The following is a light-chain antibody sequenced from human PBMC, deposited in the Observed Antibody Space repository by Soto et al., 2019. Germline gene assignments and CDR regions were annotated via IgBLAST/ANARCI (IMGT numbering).Light chain of an antibody. J-gene: IGKJ1*01. V-gene: IGKV3-20*01. CDR2: GAS. CDR3: QQYSSTFWT. Sequence: DIVLAQSAGTLSLSPGERATLSCRASQSISSSYLAWYQQKPGQAPRLLVYGASSRATGIPDRFSGSGSGTDFTLTISRLEPEDFALYYCQQYSSTFWTFGQGTKVDIK. CDR1: QSISSSY.